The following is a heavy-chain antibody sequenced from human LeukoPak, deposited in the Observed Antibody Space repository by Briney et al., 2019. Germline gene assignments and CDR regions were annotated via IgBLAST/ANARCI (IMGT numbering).Heavy chain of an antibody. CDR2: ISWNSGSI. J-gene: IGHJ2*01. Sequence: PGGSLRLSCAASGFTFDDYAMHWVRQAPGKGLELVSGISWNSGSIGYADSVKGRFTISRDNAKNSLYLQMNSLRAEDMALYYCAKDIGLRLKGDFDLWGRGTLVTVSS. V-gene: IGHV3-9*03. CDR1: GFTFDDYA. D-gene: IGHD5-12*01. CDR3: AKDIGLRLKGDFDL.